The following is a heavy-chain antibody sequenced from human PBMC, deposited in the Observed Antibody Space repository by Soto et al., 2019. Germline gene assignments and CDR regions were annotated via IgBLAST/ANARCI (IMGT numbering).Heavy chain of an antibody. D-gene: IGHD3-3*01. J-gene: IGHJ4*02. CDR2: IYWNDDK. CDR3: AHFYYYDFWSGYYFDY. CDR1: GFSLSTSGVG. V-gene: IGHV2-5*01. Sequence: SGPTLVKPTQTLTLTCTFSGFSLSTSGVGVGWIRQPPGKALEWLALIYWNDDKRSSPSLKSRLTITKDTSKNQVVLTMTNMDPVDTATYYCAHFYYYDFWSGYYFDYWGQGTLVTVSS.